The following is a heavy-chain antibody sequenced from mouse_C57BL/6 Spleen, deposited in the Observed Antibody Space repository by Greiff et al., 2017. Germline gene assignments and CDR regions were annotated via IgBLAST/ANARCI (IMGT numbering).Heavy chain of an antibody. D-gene: IGHD1-2*01. V-gene: IGHV1-61*01. CDR1: GYTFTSYW. CDR2: IYPSDSDT. CDR3: ARYGSGCFYAMDY. J-gene: IGHJ4*01. Sequence: VQLQQPGAELVRPGSSVKLSCKASGYTFTSYWMDWVKQRPGQGLEWIGNIYPSDSDTHYNQKFKDKATLTVDKTSSTAYLQRSSLTSEDSAVYYCARYGSGCFYAMDYWGQGTSVTVSS.